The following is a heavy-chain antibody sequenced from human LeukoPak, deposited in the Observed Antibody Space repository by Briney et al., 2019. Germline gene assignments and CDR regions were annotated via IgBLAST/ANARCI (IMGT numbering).Heavy chain of an antibody. CDR2: INHSGST. V-gene: IGHV4-34*01. Sequence: SETLSLTCAVYGGSFGGYYWSWIRQPPGKGLEWIGEINHSGSTNYNPSLKSRVTISVDTSKNQFSLKLSSVTAADTAVYYCARRAGLRYYYYYMDVWGKGTTVTVSS. J-gene: IGHJ6*03. CDR3: ARRAGLRYYYYYMDV. CDR1: GGSFGGYY. D-gene: IGHD4-17*01.